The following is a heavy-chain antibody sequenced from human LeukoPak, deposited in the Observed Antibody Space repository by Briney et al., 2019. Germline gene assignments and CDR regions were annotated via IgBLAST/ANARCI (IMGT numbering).Heavy chain of an antibody. Sequence: PGGSLRLSCAASGFTFSSYSMNWVRQPPGKGLEWIGSIYHSGLTYYNPSLKSRVTISVDTSKNQFSLKLTSVTAADTAVYYCASVDRGWFGVGDYWGQGTLVTVSS. CDR2: IYHSGLT. D-gene: IGHD3-10*01. CDR1: GFTFSSYS. CDR3: ASVDRGWFGVGDY. J-gene: IGHJ4*02. V-gene: IGHV4-59*05.